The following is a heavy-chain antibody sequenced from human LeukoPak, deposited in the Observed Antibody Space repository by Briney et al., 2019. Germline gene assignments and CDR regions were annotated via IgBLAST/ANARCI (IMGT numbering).Heavy chain of an antibody. CDR3: ARVVPAAIPRPWFDP. J-gene: IGHJ5*02. D-gene: IGHD2-2*02. Sequence: GESLKISCKGSGYSFTSYWIGWVRQMPGKGLEWMGIIYPGDSDTRYSPSFQGQVTTSADKSISTAYLQWSSLKASDTAMYYCARVVPAAIPRPWFDPWGQGTLVTVSS. CDR2: IYPGDSDT. V-gene: IGHV5-51*01. CDR1: GYSFTSYW.